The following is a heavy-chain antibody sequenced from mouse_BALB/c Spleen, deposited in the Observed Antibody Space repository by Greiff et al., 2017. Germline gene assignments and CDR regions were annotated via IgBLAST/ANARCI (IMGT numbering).Heavy chain of an antibody. J-gene: IGHJ3*01. CDR3: ARVFAY. Sequence: EVHLVESGPGLVKPSQSLSLTCSVTGYSITSGYYWNWIRQFPGNKLEWMGYLSYDGSNNYNPSLKNRISITRDTSKNQFFLKLNSVTTEDTATYYCARVFAYWGQGTLVTVSA. V-gene: IGHV3-6*02. CDR1: GYSITSGYY. CDR2: LSYDGSN.